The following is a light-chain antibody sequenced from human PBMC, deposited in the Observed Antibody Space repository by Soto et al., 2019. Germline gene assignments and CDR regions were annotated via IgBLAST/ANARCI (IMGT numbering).Light chain of an antibody. Sequence: TQSPATLSMAPGESVTITCRASQVISTSLAWYQVKPGKAPKLLIYAASTLESGVPSRFSATVSGTEFSLTITSLQPEDFATYYCQQLFDSPITFGQGTRLEIK. V-gene: IGKV1-9*01. J-gene: IGKJ5*01. CDR3: QQLFDSPIT. CDR1: QVISTS. CDR2: AAS.